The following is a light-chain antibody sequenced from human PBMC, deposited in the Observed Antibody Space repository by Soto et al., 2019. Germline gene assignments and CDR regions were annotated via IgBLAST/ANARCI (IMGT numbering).Light chain of an antibody. CDR1: RGHSSYI. V-gene: IGLV4-60*03. Sequence: QSVLTQSSSASASLGSSVKLTCTLSRGHSSYIIAWHQQQPGKAPRYLMKLEGSGSYNKGSGVPDRFSGSSSGADRYLTISNIQSEDEADYYCETWDSNTHWVFGGGTKLTVL. CDR3: ETWDSNTHWV. CDR2: LEGSGSY. J-gene: IGLJ3*02.